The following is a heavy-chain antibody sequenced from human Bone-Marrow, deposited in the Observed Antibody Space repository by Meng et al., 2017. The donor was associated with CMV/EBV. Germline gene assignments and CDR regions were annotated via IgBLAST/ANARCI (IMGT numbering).Heavy chain of an antibody. CDR3: ARGLYYYDSSGYYNSRYYFDY. Sequence: SETLSLTCAVYGGSFSGYYWSWIRQPPGKGLEWIGEINHSGSTNYNPSLKSRVTISVDTSKNQFSLKLSSVTAADTAVYYCARGLYYYDSSGYYNSRYYFDYWGQGTLVTVSS. J-gene: IGHJ4*02. V-gene: IGHV4-34*01. CDR2: INHSGST. CDR1: GGSFSGYY. D-gene: IGHD3-22*01.